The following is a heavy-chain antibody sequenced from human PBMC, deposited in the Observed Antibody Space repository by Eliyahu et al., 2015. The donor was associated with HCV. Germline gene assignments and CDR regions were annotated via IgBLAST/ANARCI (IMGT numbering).Heavy chain of an antibody. Sequence: QVQLVESGGGVVQPGRSLRLSCAASGFTFSSYGMHWVRQAPGKGLEWVAVISYDGSNKYYADSVKGRFTISRDNSKNTLYLQMNSLRAEDTAVYYCAKDSGVIVATIFGEYDYWGQGTLVTVSS. D-gene: IGHD5-12*01. CDR1: GFTFSSYG. CDR2: ISYDGSNK. J-gene: IGHJ4*02. V-gene: IGHV3-30*18. CDR3: AKDSGVIVATIFGEYDY.